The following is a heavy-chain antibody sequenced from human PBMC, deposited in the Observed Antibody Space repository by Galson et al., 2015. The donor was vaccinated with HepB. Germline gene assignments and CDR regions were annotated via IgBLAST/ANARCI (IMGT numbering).Heavy chain of an antibody. V-gene: IGHV3-48*01. J-gene: IGHJ4*02. D-gene: IGHD3-9*01. CDR2: VSSSSSVI. CDR1: GFTFGRYS. Sequence: SLRLDCAAAGFTFGRYSMNWVRQSPGKGLEWVSYVSSSSSVINYADSVKGRFTISRDNAKNSLYLQMNSLRAEDTAVYYCAREGDYDILTACDYWGQGTLVTVSS. CDR3: AREGDYDILTACDY.